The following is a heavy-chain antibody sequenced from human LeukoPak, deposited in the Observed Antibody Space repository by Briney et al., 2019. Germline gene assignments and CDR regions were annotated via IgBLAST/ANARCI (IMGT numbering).Heavy chain of an antibody. J-gene: IGHJ5*02. Sequence: ASXXVSCKASGYTFTSYGISWVRQAPGQGLEWMGWISIYNGNTDYAQKLRGRVTITTDTSTSTAYLELRGLRSDDTAVYYCARITYDFWSGYYMPDDPWGQGTLVTVSS. CDR1: GYTFTSYG. CDR2: ISIYNGNT. D-gene: IGHD3-3*01. CDR3: ARITYDFWSGYYMPDDP. V-gene: IGHV1-18*01.